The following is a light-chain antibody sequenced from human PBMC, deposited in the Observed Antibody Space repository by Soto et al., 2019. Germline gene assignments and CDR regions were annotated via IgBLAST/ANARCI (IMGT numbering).Light chain of an antibody. Sequence: EIVLTQSPATLSLSPGERATLSCRASQSVRTNLAWYQQKVGQAPRLLIYDASKSATGIPARFSGSGSGTDFTLTISSLEPEDFAVYYCQQRYNWPLITFGQGTRLEIK. J-gene: IGKJ5*01. CDR2: DAS. CDR3: QQRYNWPLIT. V-gene: IGKV3-11*01. CDR1: QSVRTN.